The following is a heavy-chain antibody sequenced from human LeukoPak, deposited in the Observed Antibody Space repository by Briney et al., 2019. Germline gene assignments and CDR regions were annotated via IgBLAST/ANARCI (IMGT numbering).Heavy chain of an antibody. V-gene: IGHV3-23*01. Sequence: PGGSLRLSCAASGFTFSACAMTWVRQPPGKGLEWVSAISGSGGTTYCADSVKGRFTISRDNSKNTVYLQLNSLRAGDTAVYYCARGRSYYYDTSALEDYWGQGTLVTVSS. CDR1: GFTFSACA. D-gene: IGHD3-22*01. J-gene: IGHJ4*02. CDR3: ARGRSYYYDTSALEDY. CDR2: ISGSGGTT.